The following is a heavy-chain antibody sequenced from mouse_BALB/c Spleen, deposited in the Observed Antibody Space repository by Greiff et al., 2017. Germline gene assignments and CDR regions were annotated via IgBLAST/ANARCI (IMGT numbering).Heavy chain of an antibody. Sequence: EVQLQQTGPELVKPGASVKISCKASGYSFTDYIMLWVKQSHGKSLEWIGNINPYYGSTSYNLKFKGKATLTVDKSSSTAYMQLNSLTSEDSAVYYCARGGYYGSSWYFDVWGAGTTVTVSS. D-gene: IGHD1-1*01. J-gene: IGHJ1*01. CDR3: ARGGYYGSSWYFDV. CDR1: GYSFTDYI. V-gene: IGHV1-39*01. CDR2: INPYYGST.